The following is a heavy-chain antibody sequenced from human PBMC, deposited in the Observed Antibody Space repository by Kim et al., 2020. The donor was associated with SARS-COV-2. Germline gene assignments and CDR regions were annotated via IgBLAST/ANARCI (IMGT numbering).Heavy chain of an antibody. V-gene: IGHV3-30*04. D-gene: IGHD2-2*01. Sequence: GGSLRLSCAASGFTFSSYAMHWVRQAPGKGLEWVAVISYDGSNKYYADSVKGRFTISRDNSKNTLYLQMNSLRAEDTAVYYCARGAGYCSSTSCYVGGESFDSWGQGTLVTVSS. J-gene: IGHJ4*02. CDR2: ISYDGSNK. CDR3: ARGAGYCSSTSCYVGGESFDS. CDR1: GFTFSSYA.